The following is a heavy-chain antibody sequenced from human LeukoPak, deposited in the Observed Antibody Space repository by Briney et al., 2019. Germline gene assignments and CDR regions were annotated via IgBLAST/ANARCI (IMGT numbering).Heavy chain of an antibody. J-gene: IGHJ3*02. V-gene: IGHV4-59*12. CDR1: GSSISGYY. D-gene: IGHD5-24*01. CDR2: IYHSGST. Sequence: SETLSLTCTVSGSSISGYYWSWIRQPPGKGLEWIGEIYHSGSTNYNPSLKSRVTISVDKSKNQFSLKLSSVTAADTAVYYCATNFRDGYNLDAFDIWGQGTMVTVSS. CDR3: ATNFRDGYNLDAFDI.